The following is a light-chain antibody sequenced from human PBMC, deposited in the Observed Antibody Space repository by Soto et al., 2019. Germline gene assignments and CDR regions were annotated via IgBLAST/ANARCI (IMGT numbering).Light chain of an antibody. Sequence: DIQMTPSPSTLAASVGDRVTITFRAGQTISTWMAWYQQKPGKAPKLLVYDASTLQSGVASRFSGSGSGTEFTLIISGLQPDDSATYYCQQYTNTNNPWMFGQGTKVDIK. CDR1: QTISTW. CDR3: QQYTNTNNPWM. CDR2: DAS. V-gene: IGKV1-5*01. J-gene: IGKJ1*01.